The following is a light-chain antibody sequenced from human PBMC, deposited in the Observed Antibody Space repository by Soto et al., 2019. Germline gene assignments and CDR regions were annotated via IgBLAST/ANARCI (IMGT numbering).Light chain of an antibody. CDR3: QQYGSSPWT. J-gene: IGKJ1*01. CDR2: GAS. Sequence: EIVLTQSPRTLSVSHGERATLSCRASQSVSSSYLAWYQQKPGQAPRLLIYGASSRATGIPDRFSGSGSGTDFTLTISRLEPEDFAVYYCQQYGSSPWTFGQGTKV. CDR1: QSVSSSY. V-gene: IGKV3-20*01.